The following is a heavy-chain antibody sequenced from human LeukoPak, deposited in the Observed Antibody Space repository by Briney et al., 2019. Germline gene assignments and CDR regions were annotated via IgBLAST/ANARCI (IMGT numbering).Heavy chain of an antibody. Sequence: ASVKVSCKASGYTFTGYYMHWVRQAPGQGLEWMGWINPNSGGTNYAQKFQGRVTMTRDTSISTAYMELSRLRPDDTAVYYCARSEYSSSLFDYWGQGTLVTVSS. D-gene: IGHD6-6*01. V-gene: IGHV1-2*02. J-gene: IGHJ4*02. CDR2: INPNSGGT. CDR1: GYTFTGYY. CDR3: ARSEYSSSLFDY.